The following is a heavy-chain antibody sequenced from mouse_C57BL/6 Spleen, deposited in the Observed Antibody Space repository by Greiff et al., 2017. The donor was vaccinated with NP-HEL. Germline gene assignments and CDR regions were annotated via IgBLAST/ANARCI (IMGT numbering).Heavy chain of an antibody. CDR3: ARKPIYYGNYFDY. CDR2: IYPGDGDT. Sequence: QVQLKQSGAELVKPGASVKISCKASGYAFSSYWMNWVKQRPGKGLEWIGQIYPGDGDTNYNGKFKGKATLTADKSSSTAYMQLSSLTSEDSAVYFCARKPIYYGNYFDYWGQGTTLTVSS. CDR1: GYAFSSYW. J-gene: IGHJ2*01. D-gene: IGHD2-1*01. V-gene: IGHV1-80*01.